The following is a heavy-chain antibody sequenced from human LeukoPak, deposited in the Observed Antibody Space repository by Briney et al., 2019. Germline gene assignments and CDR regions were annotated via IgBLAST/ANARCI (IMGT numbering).Heavy chain of an antibody. CDR3: ASGLAVVRGVGY. CDR1: GGSISSYY. Sequence: SETLSLTCTVSGGSISSYYWSWIRQPPGKGLEWIGYIYYSGSTYYNPSLKSRVSMSVDTSKTQFSLKLNSVTDADTAVYYCASGLAVVRGVGYWGQGTLVTVSS. V-gene: IGHV4-59*04. D-gene: IGHD3-10*01. CDR2: IYYSGST. J-gene: IGHJ4*02.